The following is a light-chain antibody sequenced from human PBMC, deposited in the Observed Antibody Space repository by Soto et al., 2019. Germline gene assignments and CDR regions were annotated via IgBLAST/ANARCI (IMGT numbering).Light chain of an antibody. Sequence: QSALTQPPSASGSPGQSVTISCTGSSSDVGGYHYVSWYQQHPGKAPKLIIYEVNERPSGVPDRFSGSKSGNTASLTVSGLQDDDEADYYCSSYAGSDNPYVFGTGSKVTVL. CDR2: EVN. V-gene: IGLV2-8*01. CDR3: SSYAGSDNPYV. J-gene: IGLJ1*01. CDR1: SSDVGGYHY.